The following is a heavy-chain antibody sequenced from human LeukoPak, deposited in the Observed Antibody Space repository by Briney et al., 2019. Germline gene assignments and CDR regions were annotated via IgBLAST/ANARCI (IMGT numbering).Heavy chain of an antibody. CDR1: GFTVSSYS. D-gene: IGHD3-3*01. Sequence: GGSLRLSCAASGFTVSSYSMNWVRQAPGKGLEWVSVIYSGGSTYYADSVKGRFTISRDNSKNTLYLQINSLRAADTAVYYCAKDDSNTLEVYDSFDIWGQGTMVTVSS. CDR3: AKDDSNTLEVYDSFDI. V-gene: IGHV3-53*01. J-gene: IGHJ3*02. CDR2: IYSGGST.